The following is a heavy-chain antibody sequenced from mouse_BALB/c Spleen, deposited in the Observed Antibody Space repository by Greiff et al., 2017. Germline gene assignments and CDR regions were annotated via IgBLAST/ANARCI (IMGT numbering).Heavy chain of an antibody. CDR2: IYPSDSYT. Sequence: QVQLQQSGAELVKPGASVKLSCKASGYTFTSYWINWVKQRPGQGLEWIGNIYPSDSYTNYNQKFKDKATLTVDKSSSTAYMQLSSPTSEDSAVYYCTRGWDDYAWFAYWGQGTLVTVSA. D-gene: IGHD2-4*01. CDR1: GYTFTSYW. J-gene: IGHJ3*01. V-gene: IGHV1S126*01. CDR3: TRGWDDYAWFAY.